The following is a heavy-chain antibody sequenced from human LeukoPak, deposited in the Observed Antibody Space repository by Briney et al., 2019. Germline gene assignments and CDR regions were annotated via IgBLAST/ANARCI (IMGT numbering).Heavy chain of an antibody. CDR2: INPNSGGT. D-gene: IGHD3-22*01. V-gene: IGHV1-2*02. CDR3: ARTYYYDTSGYYYATGAHFDY. CDR1: GYTFTGYY. Sequence: GASVKVSCKASGYTFTGYYMHWVRQAPGQGLEWMGWINPNSGGTNYAQKFQGRVTMTRDTSISTAYMELSRLRSGDTAVYYCARTYYYDTSGYYYATGAHFDYWGQGTLVTVSS. J-gene: IGHJ4*02.